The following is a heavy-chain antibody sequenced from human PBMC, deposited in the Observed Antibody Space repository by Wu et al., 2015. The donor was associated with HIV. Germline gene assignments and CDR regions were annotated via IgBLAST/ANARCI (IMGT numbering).Heavy chain of an antibody. CDR2: MNPSSGNT. CDR1: GYTFTFYD. D-gene: IGHD6-19*01. CDR3: ARQRAYTSGWYIYDY. Sequence: QVQLVQSGAEVKKPGASVKVSCKASGYTFTFYDINWVRQATGQGLEWMGWMNPSSGNTGYAQKFQGRITMTRNTSIRTAYMELSSLRSEDTAIYYCARQRAYTSGWYIYDYWGQGTLVTVSS. V-gene: IGHV1-8*01. J-gene: IGHJ4*02.